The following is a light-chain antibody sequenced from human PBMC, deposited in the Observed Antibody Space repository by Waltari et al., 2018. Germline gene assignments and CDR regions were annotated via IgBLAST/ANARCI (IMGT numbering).Light chain of an antibody. CDR2: GAS. CDR3: QNHERLPAT. V-gene: IGKV3-20*01. J-gene: IGKJ1*01. CDR1: QSIGRY. Sequence: EIVLTQSPGTLSLSPGERATLSCRASQSIGRYLAWYQQKPDQAPRLLIYGASSRDTGIPERFSGSGSGTDFSLTISRLEPEDVAVYYCQNHERLPATFGQGTKVEIK.